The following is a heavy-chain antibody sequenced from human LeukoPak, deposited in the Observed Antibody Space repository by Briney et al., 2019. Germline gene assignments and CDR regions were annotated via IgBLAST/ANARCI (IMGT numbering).Heavy chain of an antibody. J-gene: IGHJ4*02. CDR2: IYSSRST. CDR3: ARGLSMVRGVISDY. CDR1: GGSISSGIYY. V-gene: IGHV4-61*02. Sequence: KASETLSLTCTVSGGSISSGIYYWSWIRQPAGKGLEWIGRIYSSRSTNYHPSPKTRITISVDTSEHPVSLNLSSVTAAETAVYYCARGLSMVRGVISDYWGQGTLVTVSS. D-gene: IGHD3-10*01.